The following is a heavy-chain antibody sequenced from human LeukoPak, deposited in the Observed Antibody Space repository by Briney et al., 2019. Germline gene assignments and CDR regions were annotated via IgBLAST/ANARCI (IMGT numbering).Heavy chain of an antibody. V-gene: IGHV3-15*01. CDR3: TTDRGVRGVIYYYYGMDV. CDR2: IKSKTEGGTT. J-gene: IGHJ6*02. Sequence: WIRQPPGKGLEWVGRIKSKTEGGTTDYAAPVKGRFTISRDDSKNRLYLQMNSLKTEDTAVYFCTTDRGVRGVIYYYYGMDVWGQGTTVTVSS. D-gene: IGHD3-10*01.